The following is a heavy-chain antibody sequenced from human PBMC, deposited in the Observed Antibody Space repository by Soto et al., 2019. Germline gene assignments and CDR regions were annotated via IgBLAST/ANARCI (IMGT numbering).Heavy chain of an antibody. CDR3: ARRAETNGWNGFGADKYYFDF. J-gene: IGHJ4*02. Sequence: ASVKVSCKASGYTFTSYDTYWVRQATGQGLEWMGWMNPNTGNSGYAQKFQGRVTMTSDTSISTAHMELSSLRSEDTAVYYCARRAETNGWNGFGADKYYFDFWGQGTLVTVSS. V-gene: IGHV1-8*01. CDR1: GYTFTSYD. D-gene: IGHD1-1*01. CDR2: MNPNTGNS.